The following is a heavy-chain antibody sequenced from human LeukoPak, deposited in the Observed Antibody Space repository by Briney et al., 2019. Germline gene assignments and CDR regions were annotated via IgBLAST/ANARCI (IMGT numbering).Heavy chain of an antibody. Sequence: SVKVSCKASGGTFSSYAISWVRQAPGQGLEWMGGIIPIFGTANYAQKFQGRVAITADESTSTAYMELSSLRSEDTAVYYCSTPLWPNYFDYWGQGTLVTVSS. J-gene: IGHJ4*02. CDR3: STPLWPNYFDY. CDR2: IIPIFGTA. D-gene: IGHD2/OR15-2a*01. V-gene: IGHV1-69*13. CDR1: GGTFSSYA.